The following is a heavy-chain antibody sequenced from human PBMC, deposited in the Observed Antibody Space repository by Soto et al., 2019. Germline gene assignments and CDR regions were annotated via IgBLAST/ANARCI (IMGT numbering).Heavy chain of an antibody. Sequence: ASVKVSCKASGYTFTSYGISWVRQDPGQGLEWMGWISAYNGNTNYAQKLQGRVTMTTDTSTSTAYMELRSLRSDDTAVYYCARDYWAGLYYYDSSGPEWFDPWGQGTLVTVSS. D-gene: IGHD3-22*01. CDR2: ISAYNGNT. CDR1: GYTFTSYG. V-gene: IGHV1-18*01. J-gene: IGHJ5*02. CDR3: ARDYWAGLYYYDSSGPEWFDP.